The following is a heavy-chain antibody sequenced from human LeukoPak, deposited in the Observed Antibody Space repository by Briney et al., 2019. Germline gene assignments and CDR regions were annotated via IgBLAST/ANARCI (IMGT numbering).Heavy chain of an antibody. J-gene: IGHJ4*02. CDR3: AKDPLPDGVWPLDY. V-gene: IGHV3-23*01. CDR1: GFTFSTYT. Sequence: QPGGSLTLSCVASGFTFSTYTMNWIRQAPGKGLEWVSGSIGSGGSAFYADSVKGRFSISRDTSKNTLFLHMNNLRAGDTAVYYCAKDPLPDGVWPLDYWGQGTLVTVSS. CDR2: SIGSGGSA. D-gene: IGHD2-8*02.